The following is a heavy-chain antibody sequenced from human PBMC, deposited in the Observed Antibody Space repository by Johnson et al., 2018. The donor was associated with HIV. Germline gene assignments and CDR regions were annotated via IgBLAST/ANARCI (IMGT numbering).Heavy chain of an antibody. V-gene: IGHV3-74*02. J-gene: IGHJ3*02. CDR2: LNSDGSRT. Sequence: VQLVESGGGVVQPGGSLRLSCVASGFTFSTYWMNWVRQAPGKGLVWVSRLNSDGSRTDYADSVKGRFTISRDNAKNTLYLQMNSLRAEDTAVYYCARSWAYYYALTDAFDIWGQWTIVTVSS. CDR3: ARSWAYYYALTDAFDI. D-gene: IGHD3-10*01. CDR1: GFTFSTYW.